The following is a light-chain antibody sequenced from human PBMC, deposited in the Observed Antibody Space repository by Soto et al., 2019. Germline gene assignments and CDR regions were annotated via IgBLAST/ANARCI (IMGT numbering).Light chain of an antibody. J-gene: IGLJ2*01. CDR1: NIGSKA. Sequence: SYELAQPLSVSVATAQMARITCGGDNIGSKAVHWYQQKPGQDPVLVIYSDXXXXXXIPERFSGSNPGNTTTLTISRIEAXXXXXXXXQVWDSSSDHRGVFGGGTKLTVL. CDR2: SDX. CDR3: QVWDSSSDHRGV. V-gene: IGLV3-12*01.